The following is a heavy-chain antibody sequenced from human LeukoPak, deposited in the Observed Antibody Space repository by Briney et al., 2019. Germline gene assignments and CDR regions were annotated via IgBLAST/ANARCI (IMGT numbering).Heavy chain of an antibody. D-gene: IGHD6-13*01. CDR2: INHSGST. V-gene: IGHV4-34*01. Sequence: PSETLSLTCAVYGGSFSGYYWSWIRQPPGKGLEWIGEINHSGSTNYNPSLKSRVTISVDTSKNQFSLKLSSVTAADTAVYYCARGCPHESSSWYHWFDPWGQGTLVTVSS. CDR1: GGSFSGYY. CDR3: ARGCPHESSSWYHWFDP. J-gene: IGHJ5*02.